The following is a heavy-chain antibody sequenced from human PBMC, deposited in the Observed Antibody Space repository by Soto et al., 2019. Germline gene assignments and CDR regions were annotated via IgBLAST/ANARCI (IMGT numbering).Heavy chain of an antibody. V-gene: IGHV3-30-3*01. D-gene: IGHD3-10*01. CDR1: GFAFSTYP. CDR3: ARVGVASASYSFYFDY. CDR2: ISFDGSDT. J-gene: IGHJ4*02. Sequence: GGSLRLSCGASGFAFSTYPMHCVRQAPGKGLDWVAVISFDGSDTFYADSVKGRFTISRDNSKNTLFLQMNSLRAEDTAVYYCARVGVASASYSFYFDYWGRGILVTVYS.